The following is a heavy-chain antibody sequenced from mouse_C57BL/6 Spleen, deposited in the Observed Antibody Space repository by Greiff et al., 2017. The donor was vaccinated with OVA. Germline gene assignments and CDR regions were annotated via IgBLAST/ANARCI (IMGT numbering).Heavy chain of an antibody. V-gene: IGHV1-52*01. Sequence: QVQLQQPGAELVRPGSSVKLSCKASGYTFTSYWMHWVKQRPIQGLEWIGNIDPSDSDTHYNQKFKDKATLTVDKHSSTAFMQLSSLTSEESAVYYCARRGQFAYWGQGTLVTVSA. J-gene: IGHJ3*01. CDR2: IDPSDSDT. CDR1: GYTFTSYW. CDR3: ARRGQFAY.